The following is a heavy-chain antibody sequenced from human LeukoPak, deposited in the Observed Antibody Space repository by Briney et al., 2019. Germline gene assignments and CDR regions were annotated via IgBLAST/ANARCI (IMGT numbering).Heavy chain of an antibody. D-gene: IGHD3-9*01. V-gene: IGHV4-39*01. Sequence: SETLSLTCTVSGGSISSSRFYWGWIRQPPGKGLEWIGSIYYSGSTYYNPSLKSRVTISVDTSKNQFSLELSSVTAADTAVYYCAVHILTGYYHFDYWGQGTLVTVSS. CDR1: GGSISSSRFY. CDR3: AVHILTGYYHFDY. CDR2: IYYSGST. J-gene: IGHJ4*02.